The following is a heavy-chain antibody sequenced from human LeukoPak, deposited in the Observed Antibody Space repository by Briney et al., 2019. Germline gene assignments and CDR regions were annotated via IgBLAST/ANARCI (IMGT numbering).Heavy chain of an antibody. D-gene: IGHD2-21*01. CDR2: ISGSSNYI. V-gene: IGHV3-21*01. Sequence: GGSLRLSCAASGFTFSDYTTNWVRRAPGKGVEWVSSISGSSNYIYYADSVKGRFTISRGNAKNSLYLQMNSLRVEDTAVYYCARDESGDNDAFDIWGQGTMVTVSS. CDR1: GFTFSDYT. J-gene: IGHJ3*02. CDR3: ARDESGDNDAFDI.